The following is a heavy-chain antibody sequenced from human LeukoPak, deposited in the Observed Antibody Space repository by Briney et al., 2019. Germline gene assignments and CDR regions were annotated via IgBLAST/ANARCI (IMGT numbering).Heavy chain of an antibody. CDR3: ARGGASFDY. J-gene: IGHJ4*02. Sequence: SQTLSLTCTVSGGSISSGSYYWSWIRQPAGKGLEWIGRIYTSGSTNYDPSLKSRVTISVDTSKNQFSLKLSSVTAADTAVYYCARGGASFDYWGQGTLVTVSS. V-gene: IGHV4-61*02. D-gene: IGHD5-12*01. CDR2: IYTSGST. CDR1: GGSISSGSYY.